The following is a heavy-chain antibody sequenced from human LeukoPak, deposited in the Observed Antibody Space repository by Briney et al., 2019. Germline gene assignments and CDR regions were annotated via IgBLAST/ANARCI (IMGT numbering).Heavy chain of an antibody. CDR1: GGSISSSSYY. CDR3: ARELQLAGSGNIGFDP. Sequence: PSETLSLTCTVSGGSISSSSYYWSWIRQPPGKGLEWIGYIYYSGSTNYNPSLKSRVTISVDTSKNQFSLKLSSVTAADTAVYYCARELQLAGSGNIGFDPWGQGTLVTVSS. D-gene: IGHD3-10*01. J-gene: IGHJ5*02. CDR2: IYYSGST. V-gene: IGHV4-61*01.